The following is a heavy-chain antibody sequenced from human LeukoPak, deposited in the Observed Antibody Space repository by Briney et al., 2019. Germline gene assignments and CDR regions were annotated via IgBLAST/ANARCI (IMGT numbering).Heavy chain of an antibody. V-gene: IGHV3-30*01. D-gene: IGHD6-13*01. J-gene: IGHJ3*02. CDR3: ARDVADDSSSWYGADKNDAFDI. CDR2: ISYAGSNK. CDR1: GFTFSSYA. Sequence: QPGRSLRLSCAASGFTFSSYALHWVRQAPGKGLEWVAVISYAGSNKYYADSVKGRFTISGDNSKNTLYLQMDRLRAEDTAVYYCARDVADDSSSWYGADKNDAFDIWGQGTMVTVSS.